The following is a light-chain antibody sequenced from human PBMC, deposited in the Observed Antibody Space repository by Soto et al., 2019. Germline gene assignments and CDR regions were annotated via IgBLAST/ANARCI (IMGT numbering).Light chain of an antibody. J-gene: IGLJ2*01. CDR3: SSYAGSFIGR. V-gene: IGLV2-8*01. CDR2: EVT. CDR1: SSDVGGYNC. Sequence: QSVLTQPPSASGSPGQSVTFSCTGTSSDVGGYNCVSWYQQHPGKAPKLIIYEVTKRPSGVPDRFSGSKSGNTACLTVSGLQAEDEADYYCSSYAGSFIGRFGGGTKLTVL.